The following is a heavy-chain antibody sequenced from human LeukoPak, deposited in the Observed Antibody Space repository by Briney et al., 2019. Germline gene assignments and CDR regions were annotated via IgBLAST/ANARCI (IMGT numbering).Heavy chain of an antibody. Sequence: GGSLRLSCTASGFTFSSYEMNWVRQAPGKGLEWVSYISSNGNRKYYADSVKGRFTISRDNAKNSLYLQMNGLRAEDTAVYYCVTKKAIVATIIGDYWGQGTLVTVSS. V-gene: IGHV3-48*03. J-gene: IGHJ4*02. CDR3: VTKKAIVATIIGDY. CDR1: GFTFSSYE. CDR2: ISSNGNRK. D-gene: IGHD5-12*01.